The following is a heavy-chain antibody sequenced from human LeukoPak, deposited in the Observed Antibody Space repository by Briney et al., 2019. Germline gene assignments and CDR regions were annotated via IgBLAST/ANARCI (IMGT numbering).Heavy chain of an antibody. CDR2: IYYSGST. CDR3: ARDLFWGSIDY. J-gene: IGHJ4*02. Sequence: SETLSLTCTVSGGSISSGDYYWSWIRQPPGKGLEWIGYIYYSGSTYYNPSLKSRVTISVDTSKNQFSLKLSPVTAADTAVYYCARDLFWGSIDYWGQGTLVTVSS. V-gene: IGHV4-30-4*08. CDR1: GGSISSGDYY. D-gene: IGHD3-16*01.